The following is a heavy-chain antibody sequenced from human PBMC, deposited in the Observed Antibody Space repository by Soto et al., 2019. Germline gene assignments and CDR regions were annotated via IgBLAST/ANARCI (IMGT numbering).Heavy chain of an antibody. Sequence: QVQLVQSGAEVKKPGSSVKVSCKASGGTFSSYAISWVRQAPGQGLECMGGIIPIFGTANYAQKFQGRVTITADESTSTAYMELSSLRSEDTAVYYCARVPIAPYDSSGHTSDYWGQGTLVTVSS. V-gene: IGHV1-69*01. J-gene: IGHJ4*02. CDR3: ARVPIAPYDSSGHTSDY. CDR1: GGTFSSYA. D-gene: IGHD3-22*01. CDR2: IIPIFGTA.